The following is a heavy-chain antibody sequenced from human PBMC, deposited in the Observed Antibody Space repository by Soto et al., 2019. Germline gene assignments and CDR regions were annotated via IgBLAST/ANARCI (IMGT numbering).Heavy chain of an antibody. J-gene: IGHJ4*02. V-gene: IGHV1-18*01. CDR3: ARVAGYGSGSRHFDS. Sequence: QVHLVQSGAEVTEPGASVKLSCKTFGYTFSTYGLTWVRQAPGQGLEWMGWTVATTGSTIYAQDFQGRVTVTTDRSTNTGYLELKSLTSDDTALYYCARVAGYGSGSRHFDSWGQGTLVTVSS. CDR1: GYTFSTYG. CDR2: TVATTGST. D-gene: IGHD3-10*01.